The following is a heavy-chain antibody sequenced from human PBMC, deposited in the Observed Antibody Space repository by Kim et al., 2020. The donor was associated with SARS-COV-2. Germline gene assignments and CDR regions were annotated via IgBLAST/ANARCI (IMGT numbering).Heavy chain of an antibody. V-gene: IGHV3-33*01. CDR3: ARDNQFLEWSPLGY. D-gene: IGHD3-3*01. J-gene: IGHJ4*02. Sequence: APSGKARLTIPRENSKNTLFLQMNRLRSEDTAVYYCARDNQFLEWSPLGYWGQGTLVTVSS.